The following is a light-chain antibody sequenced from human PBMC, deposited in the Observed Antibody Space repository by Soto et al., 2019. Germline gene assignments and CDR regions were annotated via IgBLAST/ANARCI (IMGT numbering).Light chain of an antibody. CDR2: EVS. V-gene: IGLV2-14*01. Sequence: QSVLTQPASVSGSPGPSITISCTGTSSDVGGYNYVSWYQQHPGKAPKLMIYEVSNRPSGVSNRFSGSTSGNTASLTISGHQAEDEADYYRSSYTGSSTYVFGAGTKVTGL. CDR3: SSYTGSSTYV. CDR1: SSDVGGYNY. J-gene: IGLJ1*01.